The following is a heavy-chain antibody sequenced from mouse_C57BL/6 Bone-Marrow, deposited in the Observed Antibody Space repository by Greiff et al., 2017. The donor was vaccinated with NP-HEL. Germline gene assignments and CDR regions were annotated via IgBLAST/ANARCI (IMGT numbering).Heavy chain of an antibody. CDR2: IDPEDGET. D-gene: IGHD1-1*01. CDR3: APIYYYGSSPFGV. V-gene: IGHV14-2*01. J-gene: IGHJ1*03. CDR1: GFNIKDYY. Sequence: EVQRVESGAELVKPGASVKLSCTASGFNIKDYYMHWVKQRTEQGLEWIGRIDPEDGETKYAPKFQGTATITADTSSNTAYLQLSSLTSEDTAVYYCAPIYYYGSSPFGVWGTGTTVTVSS.